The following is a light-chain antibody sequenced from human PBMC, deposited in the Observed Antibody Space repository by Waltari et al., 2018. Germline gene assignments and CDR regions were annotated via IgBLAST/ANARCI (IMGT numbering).Light chain of an antibody. CDR1: QSVSNY. Sequence: EIVLTQSPATLSFSPGERATLSCRASQSVSNYLAWYQQKPGQAPRLLIYDASTRATGTPARFSGSGSGTDFSLTISSLEPEDFAVYYCQQRGNGLTFGGGTKVEIK. CDR2: DAS. J-gene: IGKJ4*01. CDR3: QQRGNGLT. V-gene: IGKV3-11*01.